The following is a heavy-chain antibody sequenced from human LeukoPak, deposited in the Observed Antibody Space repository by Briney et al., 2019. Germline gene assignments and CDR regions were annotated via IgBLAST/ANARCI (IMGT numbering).Heavy chain of an antibody. D-gene: IGHD5-12*01. CDR1: GFTFDDYA. Sequence: GGSLRLSCAASGFTFDDYAMHWVRQAPGKDLEWVSGISWNSGSIGYADSVKGRFTISRDNAKNSLYLQMNSLRAEDMALYYCAKGVATITSLNWYFDLWGRGTLVTVSS. J-gene: IGHJ2*01. V-gene: IGHV3-9*03. CDR2: ISWNSGSI. CDR3: AKGVATITSLNWYFDL.